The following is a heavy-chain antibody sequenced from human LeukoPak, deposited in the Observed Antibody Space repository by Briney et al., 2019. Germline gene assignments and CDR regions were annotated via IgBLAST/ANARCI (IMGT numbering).Heavy chain of an antibody. CDR3: ARDQGYGGNLGNNWFDP. D-gene: IGHD4-23*01. V-gene: IGHV4-34*01. CDR2: INHSGST. J-gene: IGHJ5*02. CDR1: GGSFSGYY. Sequence: SETLSLTCAAYGGSFSGYYWSWIRQPPGKGLEWIGEINHSGSTNYNPSLKSRVTISVDTSRNQFSLKLSSVTAADTAVYYCARDQGYGGNLGNNWFDPWGQGTLVTVPS.